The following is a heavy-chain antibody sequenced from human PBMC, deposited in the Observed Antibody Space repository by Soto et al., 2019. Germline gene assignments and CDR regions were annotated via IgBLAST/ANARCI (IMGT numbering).Heavy chain of an antibody. CDR1: GYTLTELS. Sequence: ASVKVSCKVSGYTLTELSMHWVRQAPGKGLEWMGGFDPEDGETIYAQKFQGRVTMTEGTSTDTAYMELSSLRSEDTAVYYCATARGQWLVHYYYYGMDVWGQGTMVTVSS. V-gene: IGHV1-24*01. J-gene: IGHJ6*02. CDR3: ATARGQWLVHYYYYGMDV. CDR2: FDPEDGET. D-gene: IGHD6-19*01.